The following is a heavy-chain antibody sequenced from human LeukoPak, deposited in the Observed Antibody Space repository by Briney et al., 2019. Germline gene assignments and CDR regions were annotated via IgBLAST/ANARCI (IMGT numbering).Heavy chain of an antibody. J-gene: IGHJ5*02. CDR3: ARERGATTYYYGSGSTQFDP. D-gene: IGHD3-10*01. V-gene: IGHV4-30-4*01. Sequence: NPSETLSLTCTVSGGSISSGDYYWSWIRQPPGKGLEWIGYIYYSGSTYYNPSLKSRVTISVDTSKNQFSLKLSSVTAADTAVYYCARERGATTYYYGSGSTQFDPWGQGTLVTVSS. CDR2: IYYSGST. CDR1: GGSISSGDYY.